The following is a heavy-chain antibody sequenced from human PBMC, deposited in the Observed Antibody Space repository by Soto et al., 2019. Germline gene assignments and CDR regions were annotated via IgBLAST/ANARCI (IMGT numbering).Heavy chain of an antibody. Sequence: SVEVSYKXSGSTFSSCAISWVRQAPGQGLEWMGGIIPIFGTANYAQKFQGRVTITADESTRTAYMELSSLRSEDTAVYYCARDKSDGYGSGSPYGMDVWGQGTTVTVSS. CDR1: GSTFSSCA. CDR2: IIPIFGTA. D-gene: IGHD3-10*01. V-gene: IGHV1-69*13. J-gene: IGHJ6*02. CDR3: ARDKSDGYGSGSPYGMDV.